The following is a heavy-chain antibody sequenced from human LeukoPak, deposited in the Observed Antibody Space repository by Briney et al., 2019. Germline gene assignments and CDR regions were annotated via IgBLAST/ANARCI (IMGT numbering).Heavy chain of an antibody. V-gene: IGHV3-30-3*01. CDR3: ASSRIAVAGTVDY. Sequence: GGSLRLSCAASGFTFSSYAMHWVRQAPGKGLEWVAVISYDGSDKYYADSVKGRFTISRDNSKNTLYLQMNSLRVEDTAVYYCASSRIAVAGTVDYWGQGTLVTVSS. J-gene: IGHJ4*02. CDR2: ISYDGSDK. CDR1: GFTFSSYA. D-gene: IGHD6-19*01.